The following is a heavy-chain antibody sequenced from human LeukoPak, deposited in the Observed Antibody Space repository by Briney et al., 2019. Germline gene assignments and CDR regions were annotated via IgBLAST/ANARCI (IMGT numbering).Heavy chain of an antibody. CDR3: ARVRGYSYGELDF. D-gene: IGHD5-18*01. J-gene: IGHJ4*02. V-gene: IGHV4-31*03. Sequence: SETLSLTCTVSGASISSEAYYWSWVRHHPAKGLEWIAYISDSGCTYYTPSVNGRATISVGMSRSQFSLKLSSVTAADTAVYYCARVRGYSYGELDFWGQGTLVTVSS. CDR2: ISDSGCT. CDR1: GASISSEAYY.